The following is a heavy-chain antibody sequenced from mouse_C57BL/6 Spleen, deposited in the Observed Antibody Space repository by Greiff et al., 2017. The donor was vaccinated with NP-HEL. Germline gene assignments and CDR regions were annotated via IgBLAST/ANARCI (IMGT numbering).Heavy chain of an antibody. CDR1: GFTFSSYA. CDR3: ARDSQDGYYAGFAY. Sequence: DVMLVESGGGLVKPGGSLKLSCAASGFTFSSYAMSWVRQTPEKRLEWVATISDGGSYTYYPDNVKGRFTISRDNAKNNLYLQMSHLKSEDTAMYYWARDSQDGYYAGFAYWGQGTLVTVSA. J-gene: IGHJ3*01. CDR2: ISDGGSYT. V-gene: IGHV5-4*01. D-gene: IGHD2-3*01.